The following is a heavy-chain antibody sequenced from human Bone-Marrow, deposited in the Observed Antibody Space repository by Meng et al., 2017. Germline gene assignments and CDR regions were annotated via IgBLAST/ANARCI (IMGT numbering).Heavy chain of an antibody. CDR1: GFTFDDYA. CDR2: ISWNSGSI. Sequence: SLKISCAASGFTFDDYAMHWVRQAPGKGLEWVSGISWNSGSIGYADSVKGRFTISRDNAKNSLYLQMNSLRAEDTALYYCAKDRGYSYGSYYFDYWGQGPLVTVSS. CDR3: AKDRGYSYGSYYFDY. J-gene: IGHJ4*02. D-gene: IGHD5-18*01. V-gene: IGHV3-9*01.